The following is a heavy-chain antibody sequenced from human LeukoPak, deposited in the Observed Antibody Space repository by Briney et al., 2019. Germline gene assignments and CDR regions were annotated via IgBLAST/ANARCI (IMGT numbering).Heavy chain of an antibody. CDR1: GYSFTNYW. CDR2: IYPGDSNT. CDR3: ARPLPGAHSGSYYFDY. Sequence: GASLQISCKGSGYSFTNYWIGWVRQVPGKGLECMGIIYPGDSNTKYNPSFQGQVTISVDTSITTAYLQWSSLEASDTAIYYCARPLPGAHSGSYYFDYWGQGTLVTVSS. J-gene: IGHJ4*02. D-gene: IGHD1-26*01. V-gene: IGHV5-51*01.